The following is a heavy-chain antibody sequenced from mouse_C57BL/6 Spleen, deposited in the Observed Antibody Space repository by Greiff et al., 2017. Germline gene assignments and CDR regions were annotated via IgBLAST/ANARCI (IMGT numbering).Heavy chain of an antibody. V-gene: IGHV1-80*01. CDR1: GYAFSSYW. CDR3: ARDGIYYGTCDY. J-gene: IGHJ2*01. CDR2: IYPGDGDT. D-gene: IGHD2-1*01. Sequence: QVQLQQSGAELVKPGASVKISCKASGYAFSSYWMNWVKQRPGKGLEWIGQIYPGDGDTNYNGQFKGKATLTADKSSSTAYMQLSSLTSEDSAVYFWARDGIYYGTCDYWGQGTTLTVSS.